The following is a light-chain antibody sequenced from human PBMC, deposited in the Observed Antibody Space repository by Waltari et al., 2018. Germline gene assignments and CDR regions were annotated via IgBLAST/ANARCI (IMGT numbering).Light chain of an antibody. CDR1: SPNSGNNY. V-gene: IGLV1-51*02. CDR2: ENT. CDR3: GTWDSSLSGAV. Sequence: QSVLTQPPSVSAAPGQRVTISCSGGSPNSGNNYVSWYRQFPGTAPKLLISENTERPSGIPGRFSGSKSGTSATLDITGLQAGDEADYYCGTWDSSLSGAVLGGGTHLTVL. J-gene: IGLJ7*01.